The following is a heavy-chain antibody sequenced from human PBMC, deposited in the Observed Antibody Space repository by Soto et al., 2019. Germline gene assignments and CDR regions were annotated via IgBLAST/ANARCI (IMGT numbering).Heavy chain of an antibody. CDR1: VFTFSSYG. Sequence: GCLRLSCAASVFTFSSYGMHSVREAPGKGLEWVAVIWYDGSNKYYADSVKGRFTISRDNSKNTLYLQMNRLRAEDTAVYYCARAYCSGGSCYSGPHFDYWGQGTLGTVSS. V-gene: IGHV3-33*01. J-gene: IGHJ4*02. CDR3: ARAYCSGGSCYSGPHFDY. D-gene: IGHD2-15*01. CDR2: IWYDGSNK.